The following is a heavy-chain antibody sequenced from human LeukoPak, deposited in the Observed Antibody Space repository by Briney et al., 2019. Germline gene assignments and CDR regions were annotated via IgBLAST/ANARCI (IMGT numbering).Heavy chain of an antibody. CDR2: ISGSGGST. D-gene: IGHD5-18*01. CDR3: TTTAGYNYGQY. J-gene: IGHJ4*02. Sequence: GGSLRLSCAASGFTFSSYGMHWVRQAPGKGLEWVSAISGSGGSTYYADSVRGRFTISRDNSKNTLCLQMNSLRAEDTAIYYCTTTAGYNYGQYWGQGTLVTVSS. CDR1: GFTFSSYG. V-gene: IGHV3-23*01.